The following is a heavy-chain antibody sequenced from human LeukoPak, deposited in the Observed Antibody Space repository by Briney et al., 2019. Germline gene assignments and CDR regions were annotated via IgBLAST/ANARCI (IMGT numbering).Heavy chain of an antibody. Sequence: SETLSLTCTVSGGSIRSYYWSWIRQPPGKGLEWIGCIYHSGSTYYNPSLKSRVTISVDTSKNQFSLKLSSVTAADTAVYYCARHTYLQFGMGGRYFDLWGRGTLVTVSS. J-gene: IGHJ2*01. CDR2: IYHSGST. CDR3: ARHTYLQFGMGGRYFDL. D-gene: IGHD3-10*01. V-gene: IGHV4-59*04. CDR1: GGSIRSYY.